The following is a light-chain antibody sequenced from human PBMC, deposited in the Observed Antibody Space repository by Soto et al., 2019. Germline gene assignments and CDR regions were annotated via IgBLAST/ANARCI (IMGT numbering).Light chain of an antibody. CDR3: QQTESYPST. CDR1: QDISSF. CDR2: AAS. J-gene: IGKJ4*01. Sequence: IQLPQSPSSLSASVGARVTITCRASQDISSFLAWYQQKPGKAPKLLIFAASTLQSGVPSRFSGSGSGTDFTLTISSLQPEDFATYYCQQTESYPSTFGGGTKVESK. V-gene: IGKV1-9*01.